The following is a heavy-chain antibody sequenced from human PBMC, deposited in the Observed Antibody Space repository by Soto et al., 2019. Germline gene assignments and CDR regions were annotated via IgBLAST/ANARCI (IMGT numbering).Heavy chain of an antibody. CDR3: ARAPRDYGDLFDY. CDR1: GYTFTGYY. CDR2: ISAYNGST. V-gene: IGHV1-2*02. Sequence: KVSCKGSGYTFTGYYMHWLRQAPGQGLEWMGWISAYNGSTNYAQKLQGRVTMTRDTSMSTAYMELRSLRSDDTAVYYGARAPRDYGDLFDYWGQGTLVTVSS. J-gene: IGHJ4*02. D-gene: IGHD4-17*01.